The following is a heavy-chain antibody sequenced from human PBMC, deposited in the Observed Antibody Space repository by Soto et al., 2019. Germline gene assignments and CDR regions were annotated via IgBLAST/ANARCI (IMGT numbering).Heavy chain of an antibody. J-gene: IGHJ4*02. CDR3: AKDLDCSSTSCGYLDY. CDR1: GFTFSSYA. V-gene: IGHV3-23*01. Sequence: PGGSLRLSCAASGFTFSSYAMSWVRQAPGKGLEWVSAISGSGGSTYYADSVKGRFTISRDNSKNTLYLQMNSLRAEDTAVYYCAKDLDCSSTSCGYLDYWGQGTLVTVSS. D-gene: IGHD2-2*01. CDR2: ISGSGGST.